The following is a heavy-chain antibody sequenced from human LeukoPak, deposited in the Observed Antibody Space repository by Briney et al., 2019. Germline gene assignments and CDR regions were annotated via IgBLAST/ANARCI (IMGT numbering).Heavy chain of an antibody. CDR2: IIPIFGTA. V-gene: IGHV1-69*06. CDR1: GYTFTSYY. D-gene: IGHD4-17*01. J-gene: IGHJ5*02. CDR3: AGMDGDYGNGWFDP. Sequence: ASVKVSCKASGYTFTSYYMHWVRQAPGQGLEWMGGIIPIFGTANYAQKFQGRVTITADKSTSTAYMELSSLRSEDTAVYYCAGMDGDYGNGWFDPWGQGTLVTVSS.